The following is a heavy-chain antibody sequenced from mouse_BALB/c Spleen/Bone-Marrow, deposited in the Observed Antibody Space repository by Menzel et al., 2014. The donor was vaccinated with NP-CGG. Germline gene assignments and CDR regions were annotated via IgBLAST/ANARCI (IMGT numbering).Heavy chain of an antibody. V-gene: IGHV1-84*02. J-gene: IGHJ1*01. Sequence: QLQQSGPELVKPGASVKISCKASGYTFTDSCINWVKPKPGQGLEWIGWIYPGSGNTKYNEKFKGKATLTVDTSSSTAYMQLSSLTSEDTAVYFCARILYWYFDVWGAGTTVTGSS. CDR2: IYPGSGNT. CDR1: GYTFTDSC. CDR3: ARILYWYFDV.